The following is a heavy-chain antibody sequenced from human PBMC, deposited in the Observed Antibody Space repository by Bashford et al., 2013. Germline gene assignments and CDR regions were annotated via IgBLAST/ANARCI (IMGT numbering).Heavy chain of an antibody. CDR1: LSFTDYG. J-gene: IGHJ4*02. CDR2: ISGYNDET. D-gene: IGHD3-22*01. CDR3: ARGGLNYFDISGYYSTFDS. V-gene: IGHV1-18*01. Sequence: ASVKVVLQGFWLSFTDYGLSWVRQAPGQGPEWMGWISGYNDETRYAQKVQGRVTLTTDTSTSTAYMELRSLRSDDTAVYYCARGGLNYFDISGYYSTFDSWGQGTLVTVSS.